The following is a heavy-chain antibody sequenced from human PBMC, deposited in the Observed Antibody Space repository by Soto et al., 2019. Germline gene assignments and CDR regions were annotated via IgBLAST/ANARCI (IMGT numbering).Heavy chain of an antibody. J-gene: IGHJ5*02. Sequence: PSETLSLTCAVYGGSFSGYYWSWIRQPPGKGLEWIGEINHSGSSNYNPSLKSRVTISVDTSKNQFSLTLSSVTAADTAVYYCARGKGIASPLYNWSDPWGPGTLVPVSS. CDR2: INHSGSS. D-gene: IGHD6-13*01. CDR1: GGSFSGYY. V-gene: IGHV4-34*01. CDR3: ARGKGIASPLYNWSDP.